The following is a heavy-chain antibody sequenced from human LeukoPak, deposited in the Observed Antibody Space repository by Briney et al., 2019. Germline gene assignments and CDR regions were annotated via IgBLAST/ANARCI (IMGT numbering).Heavy chain of an antibody. Sequence: PSETLSLTCTVSGGSISSYYWSWIRQPPGKGLEWIGYIYYSGSTNYNPSLKSRVTISVDTSKNQFSLKLSSVTAADTAVYYCARLWFGELIYWFDPWGQGTLVTVSS. CDR1: GGSISSYY. CDR3: ARLWFGELIYWFDP. CDR2: IYYSGST. V-gene: IGHV4-59*08. J-gene: IGHJ5*02. D-gene: IGHD3-10*01.